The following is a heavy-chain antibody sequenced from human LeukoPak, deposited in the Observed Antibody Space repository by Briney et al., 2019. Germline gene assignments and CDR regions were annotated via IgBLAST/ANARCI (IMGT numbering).Heavy chain of an antibody. V-gene: IGHV3-23*01. Sequence: GGSLRLSCAASGFTFRNYAMNWVRQAPGRGLEWVSGISSTSASTYYIDSVKGRFTISRDNSKNTLYLQMNSLGAEDTAVYYCAKSAVVRGTTGTFDYWGQGTLVTVSS. J-gene: IGHJ4*02. D-gene: IGHD3-10*01. CDR1: GFTFRNYA. CDR3: AKSAVVRGTTGTFDY. CDR2: ISSTSAST.